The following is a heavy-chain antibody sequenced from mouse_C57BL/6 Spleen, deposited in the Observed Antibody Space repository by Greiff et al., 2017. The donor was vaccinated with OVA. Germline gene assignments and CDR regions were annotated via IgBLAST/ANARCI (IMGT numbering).Heavy chain of an antibody. J-gene: IGHJ2*01. CDR1: GYTFTSYW. CDR2: IHPNSGST. Sequence: VQLQQPGAELVKPGASVKLSCKASGYTFTSYWMHWVKQRPGQGLEWIGMIHPNSGSTNYNEKFKSKATLTVDKSSSTAYMHLISLTSEDSAVYYCARGEAVVYVDYFDYWGQGTTLSVSS. V-gene: IGHV1-64*01. D-gene: IGHD1-1*01. CDR3: ARGEAVVYVDYFDY.